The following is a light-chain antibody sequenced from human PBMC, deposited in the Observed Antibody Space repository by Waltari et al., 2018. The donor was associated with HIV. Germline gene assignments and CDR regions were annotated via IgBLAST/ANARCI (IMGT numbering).Light chain of an antibody. CDR1: QSIGRY. V-gene: IGKV1-39*01. Sequence: DIQMTQSPSSLSASLGDRVAMTCRASQSIGRYLNWYQQKPGKVPKLLIYETSTLESGVPSRFSGSRSGTDFTLIISSLQPEDFATYYCQQSDSYPRTFGPGTKVEI. J-gene: IGKJ1*01. CDR2: ETS. CDR3: QQSDSYPRT.